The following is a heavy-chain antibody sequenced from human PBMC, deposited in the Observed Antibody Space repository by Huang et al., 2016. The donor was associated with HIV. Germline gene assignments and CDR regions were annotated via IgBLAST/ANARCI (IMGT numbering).Heavy chain of an antibody. V-gene: IGHV4-34*01. CDR1: GGSFSGYY. Sequence: QVQLQQWGAGLLRPSETLSLTCAVYGGSFSGYYGTGIRQPPGKGLEWIGEINHSESTNYNPSLKSRVTISVDTSRNQFSLTLTSVTAADTAVYYFAIGQGGYYYYYMDVWGKGTTVTVSS. CDR2: INHSEST. J-gene: IGHJ6*03. CDR3: AIGQGGYYYYYMDV.